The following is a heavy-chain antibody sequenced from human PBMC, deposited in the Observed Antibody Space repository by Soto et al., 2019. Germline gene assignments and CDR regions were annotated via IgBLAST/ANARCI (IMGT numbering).Heavy chain of an antibody. CDR2: ISAPGDST. CDR1: GFTFSSYA. CDR3: VKVYSSGSHCPDY. Sequence: PGGSLRLSCAASGFTFSSYAIRWVRQTTGKRLQWLSDISAPGDSTSCAGLVKGWFTTSRNNCRNWLYLQMNSLRAEDTAVYACVKVYSSGSHCPDYCRQGTLVTVSS. J-gene: IGHJ4*02. V-gene: IGHV3-23*01. D-gene: IGHD3-22*01.